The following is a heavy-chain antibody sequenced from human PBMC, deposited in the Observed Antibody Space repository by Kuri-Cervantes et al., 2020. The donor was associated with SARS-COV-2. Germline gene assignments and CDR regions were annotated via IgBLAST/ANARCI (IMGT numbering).Heavy chain of an antibody. CDR1: GFTFDDYA. CDR2: ISWNSGSI. Sequence: SLKISCAASGFTFDDYAMHWVRQAPGKGLEWVSGISWNSGSIGYADSVKGRFTISRDNAKNSLYLQMNSLRAEDTAVYYCARDEGSYYYYMDVWGKGTTVTVSS. CDR3: ARDEGSYYYYMDV. J-gene: IGHJ6*03. V-gene: IGHV3-9*01.